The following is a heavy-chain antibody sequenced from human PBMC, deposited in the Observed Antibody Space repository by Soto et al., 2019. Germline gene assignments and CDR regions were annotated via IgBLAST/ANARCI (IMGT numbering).Heavy chain of an antibody. CDR3: ARHIGYYDSSGYGTTPNWFDP. V-gene: IGHV4-34*01. D-gene: IGHD3-22*01. Sequence: PSETLSLTCAVYGGSFSGYYWSWIRQPPGKGLEWIGEINHSGSTNYNPSLKSRVTISVDTSKNQFSLKLSSVTAADTAVYYCARHIGYYDSSGYGTTPNWFDPWGQGTLVTVSS. J-gene: IGHJ5*02. CDR1: GGSFSGYY. CDR2: INHSGST.